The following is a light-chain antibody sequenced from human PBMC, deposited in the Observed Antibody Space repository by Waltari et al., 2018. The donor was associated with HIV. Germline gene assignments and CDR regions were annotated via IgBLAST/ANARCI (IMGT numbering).Light chain of an antibody. CDR1: SSDVGGYNY. V-gene: IGLV2-8*01. CDR3: NSYAGNNKGV. CDR2: DVT. Sequence: QSALTQPPSASGSPGQSVTISCTGTSSDVGGYNYVSWYQQHPGKAPKLLSYDVTKRPSGFPYRFAGAKSGNTASLTVSGLQAEDEADYYCNSYAGNNKGVFGTGTKVTVL. J-gene: IGLJ1*01.